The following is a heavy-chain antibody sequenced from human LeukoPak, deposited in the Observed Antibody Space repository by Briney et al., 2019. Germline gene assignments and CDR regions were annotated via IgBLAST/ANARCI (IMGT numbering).Heavy chain of an antibody. D-gene: IGHD3-22*01. CDR2: IKQDGSEK. CDR1: GFTFSSYW. J-gene: IGHJ4*02. CDR3: AKASAMIVVVSKHFDY. Sequence: GGSLRLSCAASGFTFSSYWMSWVRQAPGKGLEWVANIKQDGSEKYYVDSVKGRLTISRDNAKNSLYLQMNSLRAEDTAVYYCAKASAMIVVVSKHFDYWGQGTLVTVSS. V-gene: IGHV3-7*01.